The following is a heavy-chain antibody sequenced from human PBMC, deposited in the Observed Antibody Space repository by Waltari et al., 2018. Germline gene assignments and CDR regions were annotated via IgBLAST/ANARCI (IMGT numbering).Heavy chain of an antibody. D-gene: IGHD3-10*01. Sequence: QLQLQESGPGLVKPSETLSLTCTVSGGSISSSSYYWGWIRQPPGKGLEWIGSIYYSGSTYYNPSLKSRVTISVDTSKNQFSLKLSSVTAADTAVYYCARDRWFGELNNWFDPGGQGTLVTVSS. V-gene: IGHV4-39*07. J-gene: IGHJ5*02. CDR1: GGSISSSSYY. CDR2: IYYSGST. CDR3: ARDRWFGELNNWFDP.